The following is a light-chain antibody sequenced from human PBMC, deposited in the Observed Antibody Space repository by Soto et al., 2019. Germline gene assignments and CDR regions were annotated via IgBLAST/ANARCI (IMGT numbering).Light chain of an antibody. CDR3: QQRAKWPRT. J-gene: IGKJ3*01. CDR1: QSVDRY. Sequence: EVVLTQSPDTLSLSPGETATLSCRASQSVDRYVAWCQQKLGQAPSLLLYDEYTRATGVAARFTGSRSATDFSLTITSREPEDFAVYYCQQRAKWPRTFGPGNKV. CDR2: DEY. V-gene: IGKV3-11*01.